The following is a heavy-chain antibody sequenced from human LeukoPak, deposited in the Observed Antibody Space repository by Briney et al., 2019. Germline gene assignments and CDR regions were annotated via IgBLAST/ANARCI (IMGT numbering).Heavy chain of an antibody. V-gene: IGHV3-23*01. CDR2: ISGSGGST. Sequence: GRSLRLSCAASGFTFSSYAMSWVRQAPGKGLEWVSSISGSGGSTYYADSVKGRFTISRDNSQNTLYLQMNSLRAEDTAVYYCAKDRSGGGDYYFGMDVWGPGTTVTVSS. CDR1: GFTFSSYA. D-gene: IGHD6-19*01. J-gene: IGHJ6*02. CDR3: AKDRSGGGDYYFGMDV.